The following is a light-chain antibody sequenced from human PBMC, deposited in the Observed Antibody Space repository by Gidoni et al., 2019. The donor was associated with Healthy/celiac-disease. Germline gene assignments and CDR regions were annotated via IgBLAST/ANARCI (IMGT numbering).Light chain of an antibody. J-gene: IGKJ5*01. V-gene: IGKV3-15*01. CDR3: QQYNNWRLIT. CDR2: GAS. CDR1: QSVSSN. Sequence: EIVMTQSPATLSVSPRESATLSCRASQSVSSNLAWYQQKPGQAPRLLIYGASTRAAGIPARFSGSGSRKEFTLTISILHSEDVAVYCCQQYNNWRLITFGQGTRLEIK.